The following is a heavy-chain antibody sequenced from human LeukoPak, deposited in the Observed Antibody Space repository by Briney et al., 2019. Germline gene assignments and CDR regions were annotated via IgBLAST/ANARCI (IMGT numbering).Heavy chain of an antibody. Sequence: SETLSLTCTVSGGSISSYYWSWIRQPPGKGLEWIGYIYYSGSTNYNPSLKSRVTISVDTSKNQFSLKLSSVTAADTAVYYCAGLTGWLQPFDYWGQGTLVTVSS. V-gene: IGHV4-59*08. CDR1: GGSISSYY. CDR3: AGLTGWLQPFDY. CDR2: IYYSGST. D-gene: IGHD5-24*01. J-gene: IGHJ4*02.